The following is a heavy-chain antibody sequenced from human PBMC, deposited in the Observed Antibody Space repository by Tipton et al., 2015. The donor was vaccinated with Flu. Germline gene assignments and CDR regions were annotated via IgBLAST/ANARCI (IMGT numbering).Heavy chain of an antibody. Sequence: QSGAEVKKPGASVKVSCKASGYTFTSYGISWVRQAPGQGLEWMGWISAYNGNTNYAQKLQGRVTMTTDTSTSTAYMELRSLRSDDTAVYYCARDRRLLWFGEAYGMDVWGQGTTVTVSS. V-gene: IGHV1-18*01. CDR3: ARDRRLLWFGEAYGMDV. CDR1: GYTFTSYG. CDR2: ISAYNGNT. J-gene: IGHJ6*02. D-gene: IGHD3-10*01.